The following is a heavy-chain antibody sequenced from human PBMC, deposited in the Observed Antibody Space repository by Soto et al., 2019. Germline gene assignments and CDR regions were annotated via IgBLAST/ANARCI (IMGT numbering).Heavy chain of an antibody. D-gene: IGHD3-9*01. CDR1: GFTFSDYA. J-gene: IGHJ6*02. CDR3: TRQPNYDILTGYQYYYGMDV. CDR2: IGSKANSYAT. V-gene: IGHV3-73*02. Sequence: EVQLVESGGGLVQPGGSLKLSCAASGFTFSDYAIHWVRQASGKGLEWVGRIGSKANSYATAYAASVKGRFTISSGDSKNTVYLQMTRQKTEDSAVYYCTRQPNYDILTGYQYYYGMDVWGQGTTVTVSS.